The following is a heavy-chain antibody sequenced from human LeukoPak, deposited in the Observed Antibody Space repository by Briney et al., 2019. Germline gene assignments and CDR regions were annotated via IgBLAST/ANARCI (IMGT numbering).Heavy chain of an antibody. J-gene: IGHJ4*02. CDR1: GFTFSICW. CDR3: ARDGEQWLVDLFDY. V-gene: IGHV3-7*01. D-gene: IGHD6-19*01. CDR2: IKQDGSEK. Sequence: GGSLRLLCAPSGFTFSICWVSWARHAGGEGLEWVTYIKQDGSEKYCMLCVKGRFTISRDNAKNSLYLQMNSLRAGDTAVYYCARDGEQWLVDLFDYWGQGTLVTVSS.